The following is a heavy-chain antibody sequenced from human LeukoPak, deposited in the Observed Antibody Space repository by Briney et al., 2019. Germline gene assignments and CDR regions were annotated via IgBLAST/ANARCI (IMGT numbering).Heavy chain of an antibody. CDR2: INHGGST. J-gene: IGHJ6*02. V-gene: IGHV4-34*01. D-gene: IGHD3-9*01. CDR1: GGSFSGYY. CDR3: ARGGGPLRYFDWLSQGSYYYGMDV. Sequence: SETLSLTCAVYGGSFSGYYWSWIRQPPGKGLEWIGEINHGGSTNYNPSLKSRVTISVDTSKNQFSLKLSSVTAADTAVYYCARGGGPLRYFDWLSQGSYYYGMDVWGQGTTVTVSS.